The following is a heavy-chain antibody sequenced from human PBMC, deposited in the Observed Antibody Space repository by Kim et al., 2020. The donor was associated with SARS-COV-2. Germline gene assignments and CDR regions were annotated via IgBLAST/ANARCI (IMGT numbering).Heavy chain of an antibody. D-gene: IGHD3-9*01. V-gene: IGHV1-46*01. J-gene: IGHJ5*02. CDR3: ARDAHYDILTGYNWFDP. CDR2: INPSGGST. CDR1: GYTFTSYY. Sequence: ASVKVSCKASGYTFTSYYMHWVRQAPGQGLEWMGIINPSGGSTSYAQKFQGRVTMTRDTSTSTVYMELSSLRSEDTAVYYCARDAHYDILTGYNWFDPWGQGTLVTVSS.